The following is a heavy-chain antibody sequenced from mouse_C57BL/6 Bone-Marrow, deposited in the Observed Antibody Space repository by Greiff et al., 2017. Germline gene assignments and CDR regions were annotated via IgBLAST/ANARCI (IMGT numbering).Heavy chain of an antibody. CDR1: GYTFTSYD. V-gene: IGHV1-85*01. J-gene: IGHJ1*03. D-gene: IGHD1-1*01. CDR2: IYPRDGST. CDR3: ARDYGSSYWYFDV. Sequence: VQGVESGPELVKPGASVKLSCKASGYTFTSYDINWVKQRPGQGLEWIGWIYPRDGSTKYNEKFKGKATLTVDTSSSTAYMVRHSLTSEDSAVYFCARDYGSSYWYFDVWGTGTTVTVSS.